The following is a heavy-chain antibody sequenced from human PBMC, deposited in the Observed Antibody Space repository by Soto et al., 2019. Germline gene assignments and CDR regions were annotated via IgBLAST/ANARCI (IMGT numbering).Heavy chain of an antibody. CDR1: GYSFTSYW. D-gene: IGHD3-9*01. V-gene: IGHV5-51*01. J-gene: IGHJ4*02. Sequence: XSLKISSKGSGYSFTSYWICWVPQMPGKGLEWMGIIYPGDSDTRYSPSFQGQVTISADKSISTAYLQWSSLKASDTAMYYCARHGVGDILTGQPDYWGQGTLVTVS. CDR2: IYPGDSDT. CDR3: ARHGVGDILTGQPDY.